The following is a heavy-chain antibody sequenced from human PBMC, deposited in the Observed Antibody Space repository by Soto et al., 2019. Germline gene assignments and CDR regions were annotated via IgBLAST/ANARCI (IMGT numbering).Heavy chain of an antibody. CDR3: ARGGTAARRPGFYFFYMDV. CDR2: VYYSGAT. D-gene: IGHD6-6*01. V-gene: IGHV4-59*01. Sequence: QVQLQESGPGLVRPSETLSLTCDVSGGTMSGFCWSWIRQSPGKGLEWIGHVYYSGATDYNPSLKSRVTISEAKSRRQFSIKLNSVGAADTADYYCARGGTAARRPGFYFFYMDVWGKGTTVTV. CDR1: GGTMSGFC. J-gene: IGHJ6*03.